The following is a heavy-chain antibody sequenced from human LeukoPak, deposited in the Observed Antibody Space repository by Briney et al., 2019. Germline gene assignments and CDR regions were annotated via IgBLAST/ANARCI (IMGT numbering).Heavy chain of an antibody. CDR2: ISASGTLT. CDR3: ANGPGVAPLYYYDSSGYYPFGY. Sequence: PGGSLRLSCAASGFTFSSYEMNWVRQAPGKGLEWISYISASGTLTHYADSVKGRFTISRDNSKNTLYLQMNSLRAEDTAVYYCANGPGVAPLYYYDSSGYYPFGYWGQGTLVTVSS. D-gene: IGHD3-22*01. CDR1: GFTFSSYE. V-gene: IGHV3-23*01. J-gene: IGHJ4*02.